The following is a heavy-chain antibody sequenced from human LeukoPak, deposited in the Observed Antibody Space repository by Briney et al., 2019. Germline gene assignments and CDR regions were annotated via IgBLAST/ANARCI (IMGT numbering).Heavy chain of an antibody. V-gene: IGHV1-69*05. J-gene: IGHJ4*02. D-gene: IGHD1-26*01. CDR1: GGTFSSYA. CDR3: ARGDSGSYVPFDY. Sequence: GSSVKVSCKASGGTFSSYAISWVRQAPGQGLEWMGRIIPIFGTANYAQKSQGRVTITTDESTSTAYMELSSLRSEDTAVYYCARGDSGSYVPFDYWGQGTLVTVSS. CDR2: IIPIFGTA.